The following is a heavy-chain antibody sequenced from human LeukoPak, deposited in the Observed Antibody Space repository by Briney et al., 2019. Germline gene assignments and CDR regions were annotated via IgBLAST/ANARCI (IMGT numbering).Heavy chain of an antibody. CDR3: AKGPHRINYDILTGQDY. V-gene: IGHV3-23*01. CDR2: ISGSGGST. D-gene: IGHD3-9*01. CDR1: GFTFSSYA. Sequence: GGSLRLSCVASGFTFSSYAMSWVRQAPGKGLEWVSAISGSGGSTYYADSVKGRFTISRDNSKNTLYLQMNSLRAEDTAVYYCAKGPHRINYDILTGQDYWGQGTLVTVSS. J-gene: IGHJ4*02.